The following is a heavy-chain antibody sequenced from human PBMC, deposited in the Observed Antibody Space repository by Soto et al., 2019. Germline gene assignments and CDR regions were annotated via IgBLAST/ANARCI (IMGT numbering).Heavy chain of an antibody. V-gene: IGHV1-18*01. Sequence: QVQLVQSGAEVKKPGASVKVSCKASGYTFTSYGISWVRQAPGQGLEWMGWISAYNGNTNYAQKIQGRVTMTTDTSTSTAYMELRSLRSDDTAVYYCARDWSSITAAGTECDYWGQGTLVTVSS. J-gene: IGHJ4*02. CDR1: GYTFTSYG. D-gene: IGHD6-13*01. CDR2: ISAYNGNT. CDR3: ARDWSSITAAGTECDY.